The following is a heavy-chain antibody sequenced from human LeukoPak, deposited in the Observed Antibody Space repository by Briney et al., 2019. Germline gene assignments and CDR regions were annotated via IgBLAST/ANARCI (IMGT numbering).Heavy chain of an antibody. CDR3: ARLDYYDSSGYLDY. CDR1: GGSISSYY. V-gene: IGHV4-59*01. D-gene: IGHD3-22*01. CDR2: IYYSGST. J-gene: IGHJ4*02. Sequence: TASETLSLTCTVSGGSISSYYWSWLRQPPGKGLEWIGYIYYSGSTNYNPSLKSRVTISVDTSKNQFSLKLSSVTAADTAVYYCARLDYYDSSGYLDYWGQGTLVTVSS.